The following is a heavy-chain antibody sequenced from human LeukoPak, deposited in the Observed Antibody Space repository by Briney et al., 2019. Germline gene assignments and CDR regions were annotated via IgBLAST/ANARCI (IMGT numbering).Heavy chain of an antibody. J-gene: IGHJ3*02. CDR1: GFTFDDYA. CDR2: VSVSGTTT. CDR3: AKARNAHYAYNDAFDI. D-gene: IGHD1-14*01. Sequence: GRSLRLSCAASGFTFDDYAMHWVRQAPGKGLKWVSTVSVSGTTTFYADSVRGRFTISRDNSKKMLYLQMISLRAEDTAVYYCAKARNAHYAYNDAFDIWGQGTMVTVSS. V-gene: IGHV3-23*01.